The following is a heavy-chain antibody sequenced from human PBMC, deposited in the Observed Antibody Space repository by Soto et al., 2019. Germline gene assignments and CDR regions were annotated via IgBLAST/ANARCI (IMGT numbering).Heavy chain of an antibody. CDR3: EADSGYANHYYMDV. J-gene: IGHJ6*03. Sequence: GASVKVSCKASGGAFSSCTISCVRQAPGQGLEWMGRIIPILGIANYAQKFQGRVTITADKSTSTAYMELSSLRSEDTAVYYCEADSGYANHYYMDVWGKGTTVTVSS. V-gene: IGHV1-69*02. CDR1: GGAFSSCT. CDR2: IIPILGIA. D-gene: IGHD5-12*01.